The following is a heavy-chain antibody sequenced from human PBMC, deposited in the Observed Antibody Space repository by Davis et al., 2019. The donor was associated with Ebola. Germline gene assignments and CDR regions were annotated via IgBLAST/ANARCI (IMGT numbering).Heavy chain of an antibody. CDR1: GFTFSSYA. Sequence: PGGSLRLSCAASGFTFSSYAMSWVRQAPGKGLEWVSAISGSGGSTYYADSVKGRFTISRDNSKNTLYLQMNSLGAEDTAVYYCAKVKYGSGSRWVDYWGQGTLVTVSS. CDR3: AKVKYGSGSRWVDY. CDR2: ISGSGGST. D-gene: IGHD3-10*01. V-gene: IGHV3-23*01. J-gene: IGHJ4*02.